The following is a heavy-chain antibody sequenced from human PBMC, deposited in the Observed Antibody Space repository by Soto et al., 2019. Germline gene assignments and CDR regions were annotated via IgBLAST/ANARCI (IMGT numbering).Heavy chain of an antibody. CDR2: ISGSGGST. D-gene: IGHD2-15*01. CDR3: AKDSPVGVPLLRDLHD. CDR1: GFTFSNYG. V-gene: IGHV3-23*01. Sequence: LRLSCAAPGFTFSNYGMSWVRQAPGKGLEWVSVISGSGGSTYYADSVKGRFTLSRDNSKNTVYLQMNSLRAEDTAVYYCAKDSPVGVPLLRDLHDWGQGTLVTVSS. J-gene: IGHJ1*01.